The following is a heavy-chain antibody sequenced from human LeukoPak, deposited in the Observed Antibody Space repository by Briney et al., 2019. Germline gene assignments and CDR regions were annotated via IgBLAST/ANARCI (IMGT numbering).Heavy chain of an antibody. J-gene: IGHJ4*02. CDR2: IYYSGST. V-gene: IGHV4-59*01. CDR3: ARGGYSPNGKYYFDY. D-gene: IGHD5-12*01. CDR1: GGSISSYY. Sequence: SETLSLTCTVSGGSISSYYWSWIRQPPGKGLEWIGYIYYSGSTNYNPSLKSRVTISVDTSKNQFSLKLSSVTAADTAVYYCARGGYSPNGKYYFDYWGQGTLVTVSS.